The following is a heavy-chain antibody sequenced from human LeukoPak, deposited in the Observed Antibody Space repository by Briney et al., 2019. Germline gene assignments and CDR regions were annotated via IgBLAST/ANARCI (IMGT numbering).Heavy chain of an antibody. CDR1: GFIFSNYG. J-gene: IGHJ4*02. CDR2: IWYDGRTK. V-gene: IGHV3-33*01. CDR3: ARELGRIAVAGGPGY. D-gene: IGHD6-19*01. Sequence: GGSLRLSCEVSGFIFSNYGMHWVRQAPGKGLEWVALIWYDGRTKFHADSVKGRFTISRDNSANTLYLQMSSLRVEDTAVYYCARELGRIAVAGGPGYWGQGALVTVSS.